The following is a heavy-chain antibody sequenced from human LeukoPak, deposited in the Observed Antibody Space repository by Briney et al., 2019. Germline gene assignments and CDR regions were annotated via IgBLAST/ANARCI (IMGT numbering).Heavy chain of an antibody. CDR3: ARAAGLVGYFDY. Sequence: SETLSLTCAVYGGSFSGYYWSWIRQPPGKGLEWIGEINHSGSTNYNPSLKSRVTISVDTSKNQFSLKLSSVTAADTAVYYCARAAGLVGYFDYWGQGTLVTVFS. V-gene: IGHV4-34*01. CDR2: INHSGST. J-gene: IGHJ4*02. CDR1: GGSFSGYY. D-gene: IGHD6-13*01.